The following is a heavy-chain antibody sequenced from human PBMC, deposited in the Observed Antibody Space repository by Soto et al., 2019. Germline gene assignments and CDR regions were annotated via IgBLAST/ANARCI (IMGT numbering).Heavy chain of an antibody. CDR2: ISIKPNNFST. J-gene: IGHJ4*02. D-gene: IGHD6-19*01. Sequence: GESLKISCVGSGFNFHGSTMHWVRQASGKGLEWIGLISIKPNNFSTVYAASVTGRFTISRDDSKNTAYLEMDSLKTEDTAVYYCARDGRSSYSSGGYYFDYWGQGTLVTVSS. CDR3: ARDGRSSYSSGGYYFDY. V-gene: IGHV3-73*01. CDR1: GFNFHGST.